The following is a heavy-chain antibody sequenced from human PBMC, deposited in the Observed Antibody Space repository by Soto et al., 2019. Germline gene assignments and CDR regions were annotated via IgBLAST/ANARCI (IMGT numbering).Heavy chain of an antibody. CDR1: GFTFSSYS. CDR2: ISSSSSYI. D-gene: IGHD3-16*02. J-gene: IGHJ6*04. V-gene: IGHV3-21*01. CDR3: ARAAEGLSVTQMDV. Sequence: EVQLVESGGGLVKPGGSLRLSCAASGFTFSSYSMNWVRQAPGKGLEWVSSISSSSSYIYYADSVKGRFTISRDNAKNSLDLQMNSLRAEDTAVYYCARAAEGLSVTQMDVWGKGTTVTVSS.